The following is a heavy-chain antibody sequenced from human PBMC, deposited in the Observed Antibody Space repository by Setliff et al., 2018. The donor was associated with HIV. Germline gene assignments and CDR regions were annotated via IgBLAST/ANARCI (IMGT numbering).Heavy chain of an antibody. CDR1: DDSISSNY. J-gene: IGHJ4*02. CDR2: IYTGGRT. CDR3: ARDGRYYDSSGYFDY. V-gene: IGHV4-4*07. D-gene: IGHD3-22*01. Sequence: SETLSLTCTVSDDSISSNYWSWIRQSAGKGLEWVGRIYTGGRTNYNPSLKSRVTMSVDTSKNQFSLNLSSVTAADTAVYYCARDGRYYDSSGYFDYWGQGTLVTVSS.